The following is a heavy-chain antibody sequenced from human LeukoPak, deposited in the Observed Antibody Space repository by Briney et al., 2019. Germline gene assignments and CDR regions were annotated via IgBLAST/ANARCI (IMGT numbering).Heavy chain of an antibody. D-gene: IGHD6-13*01. CDR2: INPSGGIP. Sequence: ASVKVSCKASGYTFTNYYIHWVRQAPGQGLEWMGIINPSGGIPSYAPNFQGRVTMSGDTSTNTVYMELSSLTSEDTAVYYCARRGSCFGSSCSLDYWGQGTLVTVSS. J-gene: IGHJ4*02. CDR1: GYTFTNYY. CDR3: ARRGSCFGSSCSLDY. V-gene: IGHV1-46*01.